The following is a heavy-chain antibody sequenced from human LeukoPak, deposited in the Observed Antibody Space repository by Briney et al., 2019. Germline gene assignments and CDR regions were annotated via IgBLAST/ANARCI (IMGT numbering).Heavy chain of an antibody. CDR2: ITHAAIL. J-gene: IGHJ4*02. D-gene: IGHD6-13*01. CDR3: ARGRGEAAGLDH. Sequence: SETLSLTCAVSGGGSFSDYSWNWIRQSPGKGLEWVGEITHAAILNYNPSLKGRVAISVDTSRSQVSLKLDSMTAADTAMYYCARGRGEAAGLDHWGQGTLVTVSS. CDR1: GGGSFSDYS. V-gene: IGHV4-34*01.